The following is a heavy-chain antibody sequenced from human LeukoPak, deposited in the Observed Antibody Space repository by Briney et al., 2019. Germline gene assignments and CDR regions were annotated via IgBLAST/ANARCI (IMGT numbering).Heavy chain of an antibody. J-gene: IGHJ5*02. CDR1: GFTFSDYY. CDR3: ARDLAASALRSSFDP. CDR2: ISSSGSTI. D-gene: IGHD2-15*01. Sequence: KPGGSLRLSCAASGFTFSDYYMSWIRQAPGKGLEWVSYISSSGSTIYYADSVKGRFTISRDNAKISLYLQMNSLRAEDTAVYYCARDLAASALRSSFDPWGQGTLVTVSS. V-gene: IGHV3-11*01.